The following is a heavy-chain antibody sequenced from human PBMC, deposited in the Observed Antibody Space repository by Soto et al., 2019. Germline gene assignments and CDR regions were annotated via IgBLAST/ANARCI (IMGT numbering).Heavy chain of an antibody. V-gene: IGHV3-33*01. CDR1: GFTFSGLG. CDR3: ARDGLGHTTFLGYFDY. CDR2: IRYDGSNI. Sequence: QVQLVESGGGVVQPGRSLRLSCAASGFTFSGLGMHWVRQDPGKGLEWVAVIRYDGSNIYYADAVKGRFTISRDKSKDTLYLQMNSLRADDTAVYYCARDGLGHTTFLGYFDYWGQGTLVTVSS. J-gene: IGHJ4*02. D-gene: IGHD1-26*01.